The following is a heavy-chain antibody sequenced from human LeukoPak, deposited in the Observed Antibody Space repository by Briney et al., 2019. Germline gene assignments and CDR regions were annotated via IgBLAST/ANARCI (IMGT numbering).Heavy chain of an antibody. CDR2: ISGSGGST. D-gene: IGHD3-16*01. CDR1: GFTFSSYA. J-gene: IGHJ6*03. Sequence: LPGGSLRLSCAASGFTFSSYAMSWVRQAPGKGLEWVSAISGSGGSTDYADSVKGRFTISRDNSKNTLYLQMNSLRAEDTAVYYRAKISYDYIWGSYRYMDVWGKGTTVTVSS. CDR3: AKISYDYIWGSYRYMDV. V-gene: IGHV3-23*01.